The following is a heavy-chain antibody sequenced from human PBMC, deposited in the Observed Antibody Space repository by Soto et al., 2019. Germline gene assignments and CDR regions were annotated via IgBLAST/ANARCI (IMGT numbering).Heavy chain of an antibody. CDR1: GFTFSSYA. Sequence: ESGGGVVQPGRSLRLSCAASGFTFSSYAMHWVRQAPGKGLEWVAVISYDGSNKYYADSVKGRFTISRDNSKNTLYLQMNSLRAEDTAVYYCARDFGYSSGWYEGYFDYWGQGTLVTVSS. D-gene: IGHD6-19*01. CDR2: ISYDGSNK. V-gene: IGHV3-30-3*01. J-gene: IGHJ4*02. CDR3: ARDFGYSSGWYEGYFDY.